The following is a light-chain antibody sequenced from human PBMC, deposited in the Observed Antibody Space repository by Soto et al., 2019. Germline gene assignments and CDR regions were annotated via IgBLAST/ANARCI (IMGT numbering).Light chain of an antibody. V-gene: IGKV3-11*01. CDR3: QQRSNWPPTWT. CDR1: QSVSSY. Sequence: EIVLTQSPATLSLSPGERATLACRASQSVSSYLAWYQHKPGQAPRLLIYDASKRGTGIPARFSGSGSGTDFTLTISSLEPEDFAVYYCQQRSNWPPTWTFGQGTRMEIK. CDR2: DAS. J-gene: IGKJ1*01.